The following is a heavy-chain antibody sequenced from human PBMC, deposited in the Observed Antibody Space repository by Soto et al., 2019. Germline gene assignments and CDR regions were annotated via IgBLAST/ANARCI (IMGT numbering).Heavy chain of an antibody. J-gene: IGHJ4*02. Sequence: GGSLRLSCAASGFTFSSYGMHWVRQAPGKGLEWVAVISYDGSNKYYADSVKGRFTISRDNSKNTLYLQMNSLRAEDTALYYCAKDQLIAVAGTSFDYWGQGTLVTVSS. CDR3: AKDQLIAVAGTSFDY. V-gene: IGHV3-30*18. CDR1: GFTFSSYG. D-gene: IGHD6-19*01. CDR2: ISYDGSNK.